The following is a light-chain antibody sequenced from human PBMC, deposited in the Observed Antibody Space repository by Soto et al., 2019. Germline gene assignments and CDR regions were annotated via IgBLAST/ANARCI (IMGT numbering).Light chain of an antibody. CDR1: QSVSSN. CDR3: QQYGDSPFT. V-gene: IGKV3D-15*02. J-gene: IGKJ3*01. CDR2: AAS. Sequence: EIVMTQSPATLSVSPGERATLSCRASQSVSSNLAWYQQKPGQAPRLLIYAASTRASAIPDRFSGSGSGTDFTLTISRLQPEDFALYYCQQYGDSPFTFGPGTRVDVK.